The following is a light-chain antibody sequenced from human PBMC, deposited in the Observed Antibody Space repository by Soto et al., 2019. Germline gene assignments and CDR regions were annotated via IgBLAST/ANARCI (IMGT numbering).Light chain of an antibody. Sequence: DIQMTQSPSTLSASVGETVTITCRASQSISSWLAWYQQKPGKTPKLLIYKASTLQSGVPSRFSGTGSGTEFSLTISSLQPDDFATYYCQQYNFYSRTFGQGTKGEVK. V-gene: IGKV1-5*03. CDR2: KAS. J-gene: IGKJ1*01. CDR1: QSISSW. CDR3: QQYNFYSRT.